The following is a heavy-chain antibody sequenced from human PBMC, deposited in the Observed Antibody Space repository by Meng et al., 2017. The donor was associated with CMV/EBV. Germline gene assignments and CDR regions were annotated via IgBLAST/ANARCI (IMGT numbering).Heavy chain of an antibody. V-gene: IGHV3-23*01. J-gene: IGHJ4*02. D-gene: IGHD1-1*01. CDR1: GFTFSSYA. CDR3: AKFGTTGTTGVDY. CDR2: ISGSGGST. Sequence: GESLKISCAASGFTFSSYAMSWVRQAPGKGLEWVSAISGSGGSTYYADSVKGRFTISRDNSKNTLYLQMKSLRAEDTDVYYCAKFGTTGTTGVDYWGQGTLVTVSS.